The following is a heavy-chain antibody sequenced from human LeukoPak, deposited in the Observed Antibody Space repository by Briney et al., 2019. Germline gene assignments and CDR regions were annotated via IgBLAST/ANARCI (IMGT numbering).Heavy chain of an antibody. V-gene: IGHV7-4-1*02. CDR3: ARGTIFGVVNMDV. J-gene: IGHJ6*02. D-gene: IGHD3-3*01. CDR1: GYIFTSYA. Sequence: WASVKVSCKASGYIFTSYAMNWVRQAPGQGLEWMGWINTNTGNPTYAQGFTGRFVFSLDTSVSTAYLQISSLKAEDTAVYYCARGTIFGVVNMDVWGQGTTVTVYS. CDR2: INTNTGNP.